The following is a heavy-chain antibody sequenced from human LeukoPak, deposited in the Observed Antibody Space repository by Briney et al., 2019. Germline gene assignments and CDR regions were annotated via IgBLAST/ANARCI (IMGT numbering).Heavy chain of an antibody. CDR3: ARRGTAYCRGGNCYSDKYFDY. J-gene: IGHJ4*02. CDR2: IIYSGNT. Sequence: SETLSLTCAVYGGSLSGYYWTWIRQTPGKGLEWIGEIIYSGNTTYTRSLKSRVTISADTSKNQFSLRLSSVTAADTAVYYCARRGTAYCRGGNCYSDKYFDYWGQGTQVTVSS. CDR1: GGSLSGYY. D-gene: IGHD2-15*01. V-gene: IGHV4-34*12.